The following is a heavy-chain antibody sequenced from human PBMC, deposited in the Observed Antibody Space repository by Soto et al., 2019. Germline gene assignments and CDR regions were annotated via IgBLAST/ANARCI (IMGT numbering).Heavy chain of an antibody. CDR1: GYTFTSYY. D-gene: IGHD3-10*01. CDR3: ASVPPYGSGSYGYYYYGMDV. Sequence: ASVKVSCKXSGYTFTSYYMHWVRQAPGQGLEWMGIINPSGGSTSYAQKFQGRVTMTRDTSTSTVYMELSSLRSEDTAVYYCASVPPYGSGSYGYYYYGMDVWGQGTTVTVSS. CDR2: INPSGGST. J-gene: IGHJ6*02. V-gene: IGHV1-46*01.